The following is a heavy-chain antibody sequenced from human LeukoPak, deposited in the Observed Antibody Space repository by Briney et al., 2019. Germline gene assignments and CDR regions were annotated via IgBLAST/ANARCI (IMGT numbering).Heavy chain of an antibody. CDR3: AKDQAIRTYYDFWSGYYGPDHYYYYGMDV. J-gene: IGHJ6*02. CDR2: ISGSGGST. D-gene: IGHD3-3*01. Sequence: GGSLRLSCAASGFTFSSYAMSWVRQAPGKGLEWVSAISGSGGSTYYADSVKGRFTISRDNSENTLYLQMNSLRAEDTAVYYCAKDQAIRTYYDFWSGYYGPDHYYYYGMDVWGQGTTVTVSS. V-gene: IGHV3-23*01. CDR1: GFTFSSYA.